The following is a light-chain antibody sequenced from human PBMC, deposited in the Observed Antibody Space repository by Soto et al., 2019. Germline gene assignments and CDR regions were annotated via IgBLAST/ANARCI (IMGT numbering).Light chain of an antibody. CDR1: QSISSN. Sequence: EIVVTQSPATLSASLGERVTLSCRASQSISSNLAWYQQKPGLPPRLLFYSASARATGTSARFSGSGSGTEFTLTISSLQSEDVAVYYCQQYHDWPPLTFGGGTKVQIK. J-gene: IGKJ4*01. CDR2: SAS. CDR3: QQYHDWPPLT. V-gene: IGKV3-15*01.